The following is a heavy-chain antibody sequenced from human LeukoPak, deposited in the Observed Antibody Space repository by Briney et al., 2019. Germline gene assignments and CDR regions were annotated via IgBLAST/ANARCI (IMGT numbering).Heavy chain of an antibody. CDR2: IPSNGGTT. V-gene: IGHV3-64D*06. D-gene: IGHD2-21*02. Sequence: GGSLRLSCSASGFTFSGYAMHWVRQAPGKGLEYVSGIPSNGGTTYYADSVKGRFTISRDNSKNTLYLQMSSLRAEATAVYFCVRDRVGVTAIFDCWGQGTLVTVSS. CDR1: GFTFSGYA. J-gene: IGHJ4*02. CDR3: VRDRVGVTAIFDC.